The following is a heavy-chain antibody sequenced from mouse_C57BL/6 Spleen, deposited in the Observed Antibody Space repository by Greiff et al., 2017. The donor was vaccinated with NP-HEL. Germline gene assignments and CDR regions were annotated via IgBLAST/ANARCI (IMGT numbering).Heavy chain of an antibody. V-gene: IGHV2-2*01. CDR3: ARIRDGYPNHAKDY. J-gene: IGHJ4*01. CDR1: GFSLTSYG. Sequence: VKLVESGPGLVQPSQSLSITCTVSGFSLTSYGVHWVRQSPGKGLEWLGVIWSGGSTDYNAAFISRLSISKDNSKSQVFFKMNSLQADDTAIYYGARIRDGYPNHAKDYGGQGTSVTVSS. D-gene: IGHD2-3*01. CDR2: IWSGGST.